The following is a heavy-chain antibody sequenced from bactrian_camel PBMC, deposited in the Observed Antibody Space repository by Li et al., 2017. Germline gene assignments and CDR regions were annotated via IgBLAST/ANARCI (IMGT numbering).Heavy chain of an antibody. V-gene: IGHV3S6*01. CDR3: AARAGDPWCGMDDDLFAH. CDR1: GYTFRC. CDR2: VVNEGRAT. D-gene: IGHD3*01. Sequence: HVQLVESGGGSAQAGGSLRLSCAVTGYTFRCMAWFRQAPGKEREGVASVVNEGRATYADSVKGRFTISKDVIKNTLSLQMDKLTPEDTAMYYCAARAGDPWCGMDDDLFAHWGQGTQVTVS. J-gene: IGHJ4*01.